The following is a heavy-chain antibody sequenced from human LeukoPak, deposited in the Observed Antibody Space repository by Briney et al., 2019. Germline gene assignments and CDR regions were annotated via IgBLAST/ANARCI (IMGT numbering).Heavy chain of an antibody. V-gene: IGHV3-74*01. CDR1: GFTFSSYW. Sequence: GGSLRLSCAASGFTFSSYWMHWVRQAPGKGLVWVSRINSDGSSTSYADSVKGRFTISRDNAKNTLYLQMNSLRAEDTAVYYCARAGTMVRGVIKDYYYYYMDVWGKGTTVTISS. J-gene: IGHJ6*03. D-gene: IGHD3-10*01. CDR2: INSDGSST. CDR3: ARAGTMVRGVIKDYYYYYMDV.